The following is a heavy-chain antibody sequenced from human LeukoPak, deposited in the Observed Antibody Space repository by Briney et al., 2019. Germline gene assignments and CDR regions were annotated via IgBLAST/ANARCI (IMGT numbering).Heavy chain of an antibody. J-gene: IGHJ4*02. Sequence: GGSLRLSCAASGFTFSSYSMNWVRQAPGKGLEWVSSISSSSSYIYYADSVKGRFTISRDNAKNSLYLQMNSLRAEDTAVYYCASGPEYYYDSSGPEANWGQGTLVTVSS. CDR1: GFTFSSYS. CDR3: ASGPEYYYDSSGPEAN. CDR2: ISSSSSYI. V-gene: IGHV3-21*01. D-gene: IGHD3-22*01.